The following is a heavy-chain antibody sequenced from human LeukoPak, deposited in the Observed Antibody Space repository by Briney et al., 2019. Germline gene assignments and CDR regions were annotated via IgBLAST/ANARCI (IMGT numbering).Heavy chain of an antibody. V-gene: IGHV4-39*01. Sequence: KPSETLSLTCTISGGSISTRSYYWGWIRQPPGKGLEWIGSIYYSGSTYYNPSLKSRVTISVDTSKNQFSLKLSSVTAADTAVYYCASMAVAGTFLGYFDLWGRGTLVTVSS. CDR1: GGSISTRSYY. J-gene: IGHJ2*01. CDR3: ASMAVAGTFLGYFDL. D-gene: IGHD6-19*01. CDR2: IYYSGST.